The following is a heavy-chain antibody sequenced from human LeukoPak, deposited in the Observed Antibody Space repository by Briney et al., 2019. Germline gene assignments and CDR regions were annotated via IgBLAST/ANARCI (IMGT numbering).Heavy chain of an antibody. CDR2: VSFDGSKT. CDR1: GFTFSGYA. CDR3: AKGYTEALDY. D-gene: IGHD2-2*02. J-gene: IGHJ4*02. Sequence: GGSLRLSCAVSGFTFSGYAMHWVRQAPGKGLEWVAVVSFDGSKTYYADSVKGRFTISRDNSKNMLYLQMNSLRAEDTAVYYCAKGYTEALDYWGQGTLVTVSS. V-gene: IGHV3-30-3*01.